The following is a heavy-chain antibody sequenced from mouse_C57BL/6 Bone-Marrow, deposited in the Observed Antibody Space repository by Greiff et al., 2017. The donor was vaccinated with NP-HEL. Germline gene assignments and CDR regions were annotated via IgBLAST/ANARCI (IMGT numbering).Heavy chain of an antibody. J-gene: IGHJ4*01. V-gene: IGHV3-6*01. Sequence: EVQLQESGPGLVKPSQSLSLTCSVTGYSITSGYYWNWIRQFPGNKLEWMGYISYDGSNNYNPSLKNRISITRDTSKNQFFLKLNSVTTEETATYYCARDGRRRVYYAMDYWGQGTSVTVSS. CDR1: GYSITSGYY. CDR3: ARDGRRRVYYAMDY. CDR2: ISYDGSN. D-gene: IGHD2-12*01.